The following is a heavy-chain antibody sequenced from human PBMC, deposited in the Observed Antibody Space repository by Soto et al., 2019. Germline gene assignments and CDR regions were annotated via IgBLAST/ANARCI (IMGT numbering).Heavy chain of an antibody. J-gene: IGHJ4*02. CDR1: VSTFSNAW. CDR2: IKRKTDGGTT. CDR3: ASHYWSNYHASSGHFEY. Sequence: VGSLRLSCASSVSTFSNAWMSCVRQAPGKWLEWVGLIKRKTDGGTTDYAAPVKGRFTISRDDSKNTLYLEMNSLKTEDTAIYYCASHYWSNYHASSGHFEYWGQRTLDSVS. V-gene: IGHV3-15*01. D-gene: IGHD3-22*01.